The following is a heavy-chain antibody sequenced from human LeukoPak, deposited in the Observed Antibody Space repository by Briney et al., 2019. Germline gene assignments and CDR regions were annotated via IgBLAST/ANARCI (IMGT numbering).Heavy chain of an antibody. Sequence: GGSLRLSCAASGFTFSDYYMSWIRQAPGKGLEWVSYISSSASTIYYADSVKGRFTISRDNAKNTVYLQMNSLRVEDTAVYSCARGLYCSGINCYNGMDVWGKGTTVTVSS. J-gene: IGHJ6*04. V-gene: IGHV3-11*04. CDR3: ARGLYCSGINCYNGMDV. CDR1: GFTFSDYY. CDR2: ISSSASTI. D-gene: IGHD2-15*01.